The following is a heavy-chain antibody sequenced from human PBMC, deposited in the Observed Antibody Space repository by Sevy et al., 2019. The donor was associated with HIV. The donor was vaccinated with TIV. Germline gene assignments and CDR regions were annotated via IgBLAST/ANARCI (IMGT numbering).Heavy chain of an antibody. V-gene: IGHV3-11*01. CDR1: GLTFSDYY. J-gene: IGHJ5*02. CDR2: SSGSGKTI. D-gene: IGHD3-10*01. Sequence: GGSLRLSCAASGLTFSDYYMSWIRQAPGKGLEWISYSSGSGKTIHYADSVKGRFPISRDNAKNLLYLQMNNLGAEDTAIYYCARHLYGSGTLRGLNWFDPWGQGTLVTVSS. CDR3: ARHLYGSGTLRGLNWFDP.